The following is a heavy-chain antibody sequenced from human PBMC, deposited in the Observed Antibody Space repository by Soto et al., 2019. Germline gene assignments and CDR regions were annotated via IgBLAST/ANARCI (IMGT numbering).Heavy chain of an antibody. CDR2: ISGSDGKT. D-gene: IGHD3-3*01. V-gene: IGHV3-23*01. CDR1: GFSFASFA. J-gene: IGHJ4*02. CDR3: AKWSYLDY. Sequence: GSLRLSCTTSGFSFASFAMTWVRQAPGKGLEWVATISGSDGKTYYADSVKGRFSISRDTSRNTLYLQMNNLRADDTAIYYCAKWSYLDYWGQGTRVTVSS.